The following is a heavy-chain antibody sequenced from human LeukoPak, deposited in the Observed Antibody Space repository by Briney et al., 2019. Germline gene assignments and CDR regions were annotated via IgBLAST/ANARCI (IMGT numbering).Heavy chain of an antibody. D-gene: IGHD2-15*01. J-gene: IGHJ6*02. V-gene: IGHV1-18*01. CDR3: ARRSGGSCYPLCYYYGMDV. CDR2: ISAYNGNT. Sequence: ASVKVSCKASGYTFTSYGISWVRQAPGQGLEWMGWISAYNGNTNYAQKLQGRVTMTTDTSTSTAYTELRSLRSDDTAVYYCARRSGGSCYPLCYYYGMDVWGQGTTVTVSS. CDR1: GYTFTSYG.